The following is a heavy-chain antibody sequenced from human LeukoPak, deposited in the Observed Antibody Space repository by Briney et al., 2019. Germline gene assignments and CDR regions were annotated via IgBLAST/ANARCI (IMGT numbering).Heavy chain of an antibody. CDR3: ARGRGYSYVYEYYFDY. J-gene: IGHJ4*02. CDR2: INHSGST. D-gene: IGHD5-18*01. V-gene: IGHV4-34*01. Sequence: TASETLSLTCAVYGGSFSGYYWSWIRQPPGKGLEWIGEINHSGSTNYNPSLKSRVTISVDTSKNQFSLKLSSVTAADTAVYYCARGRGYSYVYEYYFDYWGEGTLVTVSA. CDR1: GGSFSGYY.